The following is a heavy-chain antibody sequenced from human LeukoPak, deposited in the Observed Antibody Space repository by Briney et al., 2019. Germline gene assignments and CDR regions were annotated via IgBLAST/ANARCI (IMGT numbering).Heavy chain of an antibody. CDR2: ISYDGSNK. V-gene: IGHV3-30*04. J-gene: IGHJ4*02. CDR3: ARAQDSSGYPVY. CDR1: GFTFSSYA. Sequence: PGGSLRLSCAASGFTFSSYAMHWVRQAPGKGLEWVAVISYDGSNKYYADSVKGRFTISRDNAKNSLYLQMNSLRAEDTAVYYCARAQDSSGYPVYWGQGTLVTVSS. D-gene: IGHD3-22*01.